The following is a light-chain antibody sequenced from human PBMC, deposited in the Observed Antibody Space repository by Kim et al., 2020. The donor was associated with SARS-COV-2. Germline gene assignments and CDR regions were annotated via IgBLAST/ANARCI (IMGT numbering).Light chain of an antibody. J-gene: IGKJ2*01. V-gene: IGKV3-20*01. CDR1: ESVSSSH. Sequence: EIVLTQSPGTLSLSPGDRVTLSCRASESVSSSHFAWYQQNPGQAPRLLINAVSNRATGIPDRFIGSGSGTDFTLTISRLEPEDFAMYYCQQYDGAYTFGQGTKLEI. CDR2: AVS. CDR3: QQYDGAYT.